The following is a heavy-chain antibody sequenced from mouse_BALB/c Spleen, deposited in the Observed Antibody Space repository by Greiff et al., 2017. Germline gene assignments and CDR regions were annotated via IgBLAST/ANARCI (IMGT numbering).Heavy chain of an antibody. J-gene: IGHJ2*01. CDR2: IFPGDGST. D-gene: IGHD1-1*01. CDR3: ARADYGSSYYFDY. Sequence: VQLQQSGAELVKPGASVKLSCKASGYTFTSYDINWVRQRPEQGLEWIGWIFPGDGSTKYNEKFKGKATLTTDKSSSTAYMQLSRLTSEDSAVCFCARADYGSSYYFDYWGQGTTLTVSS. CDR1: GYTFTSYD. V-gene: IGHV1-85*01.